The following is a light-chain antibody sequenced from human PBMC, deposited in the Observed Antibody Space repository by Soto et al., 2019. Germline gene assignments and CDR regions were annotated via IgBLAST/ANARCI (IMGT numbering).Light chain of an antibody. J-gene: IGKJ2*01. CDR1: QSISNY. V-gene: IGKV1-39*01. Sequence: DIQMTQSPSSLSASVGDRVTITCRASQSISNYLNWYQQQPGKAPKLLIYAASGLQSGVPSRFSASGSGTGFTLTISSLQPEDFATYYCQQTAYTPYTFAQGTKVDIK. CDR3: QQTAYTPYT. CDR2: AAS.